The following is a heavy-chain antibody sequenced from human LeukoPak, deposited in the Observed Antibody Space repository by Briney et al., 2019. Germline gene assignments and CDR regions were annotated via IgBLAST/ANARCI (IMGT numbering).Heavy chain of an antibody. Sequence: SETLSLTCTVSGGSISSYYWSWIRQPPWKGLEWIGYIYYSGSTNYNPSLKSRVTISVDTSKNQFSLKLSSVTAADTAVYYCARHLTTPQPPNAFDIWGQGTMVTVSS. CDR2: IYYSGST. CDR1: GGSISSYY. V-gene: IGHV4-59*08. J-gene: IGHJ3*02. D-gene: IGHD4-17*01. CDR3: ARHLTTPQPPNAFDI.